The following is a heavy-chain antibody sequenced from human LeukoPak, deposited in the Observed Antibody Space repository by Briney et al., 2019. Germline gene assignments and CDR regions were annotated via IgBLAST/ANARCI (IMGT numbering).Heavy chain of an antibody. V-gene: IGHV3-30*02. CDR1: GFTFSSYG. J-gene: IGHJ5*02. D-gene: IGHD2-2*01. CDR2: IRYDGSNK. CDR3: AKGLRIVVVRAAIKWFDP. Sequence: GGSLRLSCAASGFTFSSYGMHWVRHAPGKGLEWVAFIRYDGSNKYYADSVKGRFTITRDNSKNTLYLQMNSLRAEDTAVYYCAKGLRIVVVRAAIKWFDPWGQGTLVTVSS.